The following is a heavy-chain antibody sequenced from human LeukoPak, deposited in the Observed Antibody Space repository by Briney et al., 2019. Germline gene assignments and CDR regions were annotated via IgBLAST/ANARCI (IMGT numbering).Heavy chain of an antibody. CDR3: VKTSSGYYYFDY. CDR1: GFTSSDYW. CDR2: IKQDGSEK. D-gene: IGHD3-22*01. J-gene: IGHJ4*02. V-gene: IGHV3-7*03. Sequence: GGSLRLSCAVSGFTSSDYWMSWVRQAPGKGLEWVANIKQDGSEKYYVDSVKGRFTISRDNSQNTLYVQMNSLRVEDTAVYYCVKTSSGYYYFDYWGQGTLVTVSS.